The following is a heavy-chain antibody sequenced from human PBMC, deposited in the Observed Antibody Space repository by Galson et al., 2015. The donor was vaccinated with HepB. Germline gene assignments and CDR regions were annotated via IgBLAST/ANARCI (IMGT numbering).Heavy chain of an antibody. CDR1: GFTFTKYS. J-gene: IGHJ5*02. V-gene: IGHV3-21*01. D-gene: IGHD2-21*02. CDR2: FSLSNNYM. Sequence: SLRLSCAVSGFTFTKYSMNWVRQAPGKGLEWVSSFSLSNNYMYYADSVKGRFTISRDSAKSSLYLQMNSLRVEDTAVYYCARGGDLNWFDPWGQGTLVSVSS. CDR3: ARGGDLNWFDP.